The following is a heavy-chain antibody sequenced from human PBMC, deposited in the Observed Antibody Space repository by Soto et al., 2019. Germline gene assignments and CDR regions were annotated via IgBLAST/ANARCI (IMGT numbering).Heavy chain of an antibody. CDR1: GFTFSSYG. J-gene: IGHJ4*02. D-gene: IGHD3-3*01. V-gene: IGHV3-33*01. Sequence: QVQLVESGGGVVQPGRSLRLSCAASGFTFSSYGMHWVRQAPGKGLEWVAVIWYDGSNKYYADSVKGRFTISRDNSKNTLDLQMNSLRAEDTAVYYCAREYGIGGLFDYWGQGTLVTVSS. CDR3: AREYGIGGLFDY. CDR2: IWYDGSNK.